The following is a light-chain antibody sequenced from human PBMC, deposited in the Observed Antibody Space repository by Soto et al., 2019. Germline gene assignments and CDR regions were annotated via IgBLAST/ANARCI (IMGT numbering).Light chain of an antibody. J-gene: IGKJ1*01. CDR2: KAS. Sequence: DIQMTQSPSSLSASVGDRVTIACQASQDISNYLHWYQQKPGKAPKLLIYKASTLKSGVPSRFSGSGSGTEFTLTISSLQPDDFATYYCQQYNVYSGTFGQGTKVDIK. CDR1: QDISNY. V-gene: IGKV1-5*03. CDR3: QQYNVYSGT.